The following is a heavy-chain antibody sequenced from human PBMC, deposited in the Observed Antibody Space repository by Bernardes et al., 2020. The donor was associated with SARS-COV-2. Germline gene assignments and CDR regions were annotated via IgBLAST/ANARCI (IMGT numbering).Heavy chain of an antibody. CDR3: AKASGAYSFDY. Sequence: GSLRLSCAASGFTFSNYVMSWVRQAPGKGLEWVSAITGGGFSTYYADSVKGRFTVSRDNSKNTLSLQMNSLRAEDTAVYYCAKASGAYSFDYWGQGSLVTVSS. CDR2: ITGGGFST. V-gene: IGHV3-23*01. CDR1: GFTFSNYV. J-gene: IGHJ4*02. D-gene: IGHD2-21*01.